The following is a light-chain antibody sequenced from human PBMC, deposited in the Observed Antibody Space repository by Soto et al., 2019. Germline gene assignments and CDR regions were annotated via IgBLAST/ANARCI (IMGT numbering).Light chain of an antibody. CDR1: QSISTL. J-gene: IGKJ4*01. Sequence: PSTIKKYMGDRVTITCRASQSISTLLAWYQQKPGKAPNLLIYNESRLETGVPSRFSGSGYGTEFTLTISFLQLYDYETEYCNQEKTHHPCSFGVGTKV. V-gene: IGKV1-5*03. CDR3: NQEKTHHPCS. CDR2: NES.